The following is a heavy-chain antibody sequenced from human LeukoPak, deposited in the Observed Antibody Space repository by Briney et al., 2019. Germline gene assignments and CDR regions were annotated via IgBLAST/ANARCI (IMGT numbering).Heavy chain of an antibody. J-gene: IGHJ3*01. CDR2: IYYSGST. CDR1: GGSISSTSYY. Sequence: SETLALTCAVSGGSISSTSYYWAWIRQPPGKGLEWIGTIYYSGSTYHNPSLKSRVTMSVDTSRNQFSLKLSSVDAADTAVYYCAKAGVRYFDSSGLYAFDFWGQGTTVTVSS. V-gene: IGHV4-39*01. D-gene: IGHD3-22*01. CDR3: AKAGVRYFDSSGLYAFDF.